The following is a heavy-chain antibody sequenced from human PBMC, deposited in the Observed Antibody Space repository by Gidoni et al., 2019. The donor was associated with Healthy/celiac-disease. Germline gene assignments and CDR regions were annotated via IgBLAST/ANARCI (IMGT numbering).Heavy chain of an antibody. D-gene: IGHD3-9*01. J-gene: IGHJ4*02. CDR2: IYPGDSDT. V-gene: IGHV5-51*01. CDR1: GYSFTSYW. Sequence: EVQLVQSGAAVKKPGESLKISCKGSGYSFTSYWIGWVRQMPGKGLEWMGIIYPGDSDTRNSPSFQGQVTISADKSISTAYLQWSSLKASDTAMYYCARIQYDILTGYYTALDYWGQGTLVTVSS. CDR3: ARIQYDILTGYYTALDY.